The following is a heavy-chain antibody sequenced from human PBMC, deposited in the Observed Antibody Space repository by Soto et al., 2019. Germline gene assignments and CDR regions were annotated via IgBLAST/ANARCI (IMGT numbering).Heavy chain of an antibody. CDR1: GGSISSYY. Sequence: QVQLQESGPGLVKPSETLSLTCTVSGGSISSYYWSWIRQPPGKGLEWIGYIYYSGSTNYNPSLKSGVTISVDTSKNQFSLKLSSVTAADTAVYYCARGCGSYYVPCDYWGQGTLVTVSS. V-gene: IGHV4-59*01. CDR3: ARGCGSYYVPCDY. J-gene: IGHJ4*02. CDR2: IYYSGST. D-gene: IGHD1-26*01.